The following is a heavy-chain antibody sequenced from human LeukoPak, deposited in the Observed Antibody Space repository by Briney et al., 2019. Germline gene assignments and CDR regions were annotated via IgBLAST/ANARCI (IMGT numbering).Heavy chain of an antibody. Sequence: GGSLRLSCAASGFTIATSAMNWVRQVPGKGLEWVSSINSASSHIYYAASVRGRFTISRDNAMNSVFLQMNSLGAEDTAVYYCATARDGYRKGFDSWGQGTLVTVSS. CDR3: ATARDGYRKGFDS. D-gene: IGHD5-24*01. V-gene: IGHV3-21*01. CDR2: INSASSHI. CDR1: GFTIATSA. J-gene: IGHJ4*02.